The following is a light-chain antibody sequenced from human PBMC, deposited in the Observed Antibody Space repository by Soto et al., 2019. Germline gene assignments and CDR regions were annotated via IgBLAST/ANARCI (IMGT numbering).Light chain of an antibody. Sequence: DIVMTQSPDSLAVSLGERATINCKSSQSVLYSSNNKNYLAWYQQKPGQPPKLLIYWASTRESGVPDRFSGSGSGTDFTLTISSLQAEDVAVYYCQQYCSTPPHFGGGTKVEIK. CDR2: WAS. CDR1: QSVLYSSNNKNY. J-gene: IGKJ4*01. CDR3: QQYCSTPPH. V-gene: IGKV4-1*01.